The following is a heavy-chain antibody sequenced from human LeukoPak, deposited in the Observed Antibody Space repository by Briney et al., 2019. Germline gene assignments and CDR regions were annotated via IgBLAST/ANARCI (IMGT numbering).Heavy chain of an antibody. Sequence: GGSLRLSCAASGFTFSSQAMSWVRQAPGKGLEWVSSISSSSSYIYYADSVKGRFTISRDNAKNSLYLQMNSLRAEDTAVYYCVRDYGITIFGVVNYNWFDPWGQGTLVTVSS. CDR2: ISSSSSYI. CDR1: GFTFSSQA. V-gene: IGHV3-21*01. CDR3: VRDYGITIFGVVNYNWFDP. D-gene: IGHD3-3*01. J-gene: IGHJ5*02.